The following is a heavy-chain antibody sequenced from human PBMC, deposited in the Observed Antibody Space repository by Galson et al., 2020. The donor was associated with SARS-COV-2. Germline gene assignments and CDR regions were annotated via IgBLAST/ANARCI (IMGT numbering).Heavy chain of an antibody. J-gene: IGHJ6*03. CDR3: ARTYYYDMSGYSDYYSCMDV. V-gene: IGHV2-70*11. Sequence: SGPTLVKPTQTLTLTCTFSGFSLSTSGMCVSWIRQPPGKALEWLARIDWDDDKYYSTSLKTRLTISKDTSKNQVVLTMTNMDPVDTATYYCARTYYYDMSGYSDYYSCMDVWGKGTMVTVSS. CDR1: GFSLSTSGMC. D-gene: IGHD3-22*01. CDR2: IDWDDDK.